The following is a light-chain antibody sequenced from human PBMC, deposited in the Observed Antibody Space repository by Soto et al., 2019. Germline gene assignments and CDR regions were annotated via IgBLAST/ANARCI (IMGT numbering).Light chain of an antibody. CDR2: GNS. CDR3: QSYASSLSGSV. CDR1: SSNIGATYH. Sequence: QPVLTQPPSVSGAPGQRVTISCTGSSSNIGATYHVHWYQQLPGTAPKLLIYGNSNRPSGVPDRFSGSKSGTSASLVITGLQAEDEADYYCQSYASSLSGSVFGGGTKLTVL. V-gene: IGLV1-40*01. J-gene: IGLJ3*02.